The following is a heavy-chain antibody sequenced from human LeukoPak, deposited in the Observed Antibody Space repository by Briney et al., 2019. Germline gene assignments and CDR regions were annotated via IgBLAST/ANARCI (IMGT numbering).Heavy chain of an antibody. CDR2: IGTAGDT. D-gene: IGHD1-1*01. V-gene: IGHV3-13*01. CDR3: AGVAEERVGGVYHFDY. Sequence: GGSLRLSCAASGFTFSDYDMHWVRQATGKGLEWVSAIGTAGDTYYTGSVKGRFTISRENAKNSLYLQMNSLGAGDTAVYYCAGVAEERVGGVYHFDYWGQGTLVTVSS. J-gene: IGHJ4*02. CDR1: GFTFSDYD.